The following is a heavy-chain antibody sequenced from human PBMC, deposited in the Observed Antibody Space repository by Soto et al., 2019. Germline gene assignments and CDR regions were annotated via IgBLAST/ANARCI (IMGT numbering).Heavy chain of an antibody. CDR1: GGSVNSGAYH. Sequence: QVQLQESGPGLVKPSQTLSLTCTVSGGSVNSGAYHWNWIRQHPGKGLDWIGSIYYNGDSSYNSSLRSRSNISIDTSKNQFSLTLTSVAAADTAVYFCARGSAGRFLGVYYGVDVWGPGTMVTVSS. J-gene: IGHJ6*02. CDR2: IYYNGDS. D-gene: IGHD3-3*01. CDR3: ARGSAGRFLGVYYGVDV. V-gene: IGHV4-31*03.